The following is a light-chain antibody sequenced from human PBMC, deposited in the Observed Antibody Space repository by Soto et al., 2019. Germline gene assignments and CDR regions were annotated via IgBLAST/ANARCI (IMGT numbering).Light chain of an antibody. CDR2: GAS. V-gene: IGKV3-15*01. Sequence: EIVMTQSPATLSVSPGERATLSCRASQSVSNNLAWYQQKAGQAPRLLIYGASTRATGIPARFRGSGSGTEFTLTISSLQSEDFAVYYCQQYNNWPPWTFGQGTKVEIK. CDR1: QSVSNN. J-gene: IGKJ1*01. CDR3: QQYNNWPPWT.